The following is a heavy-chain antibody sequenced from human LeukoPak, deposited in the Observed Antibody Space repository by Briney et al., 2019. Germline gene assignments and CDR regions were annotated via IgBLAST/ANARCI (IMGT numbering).Heavy chain of an antibody. CDR2: FHDSEGT. CDR3: ARGDPSGRPGIGFDF. J-gene: IGHJ4*02. D-gene: IGHD1-26*01. CDR1: GGSITNSY. Sequence: SETLSLTCTVSGGSITNSYWSWIRQPPGKGLEWIGHFHDSEGTNYNPSLKSRVSISLDTSKYQVSLWLNSVTAADTAVYYCARGDPSGRPGIGFDFWGQGALVSVSS. V-gene: IGHV4-59*01.